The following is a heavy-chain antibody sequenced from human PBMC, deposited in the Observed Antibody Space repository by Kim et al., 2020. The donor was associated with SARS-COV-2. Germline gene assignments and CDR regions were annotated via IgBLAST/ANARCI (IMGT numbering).Heavy chain of an antibody. CDR3: GRDRGERYFDWDAFDI. Sequence: DSDRGQFTISRDNAKNSLYLQMNRLRAEDAAVYYCGRDRGERYFDWDAFDIWGQGTMVTVSS. D-gene: IGHD3-9*01. V-gene: IGHV3-48*01. J-gene: IGHJ3*02.